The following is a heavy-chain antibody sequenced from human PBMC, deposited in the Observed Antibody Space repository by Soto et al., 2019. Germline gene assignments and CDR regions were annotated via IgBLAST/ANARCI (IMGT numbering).Heavy chain of an antibody. D-gene: IGHD7-27*01. CDR2: INAGNGNT. CDR3: ARDGEGYYYYYGMDV. V-gene: IGHV1-3*01. J-gene: IGHJ6*02. Sequence: DSVKVSCKASGYTFTSYSMHWVRQAPGQRLEWMGWINAGNGNTKYSQKFQGRVTITRDTSASTAYMELSSLRSEDTTVYYCARDGEGYYYYYGMDVWGQGTTVTVSS. CDR1: GYTFTSYS.